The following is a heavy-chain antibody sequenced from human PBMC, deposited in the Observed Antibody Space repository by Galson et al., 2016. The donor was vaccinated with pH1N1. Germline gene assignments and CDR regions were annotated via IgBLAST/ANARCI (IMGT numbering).Heavy chain of an antibody. CDR1: GYTLSELA. CDR3: ATEYRGSYYVSCDFDH. D-gene: IGHD1-26*01. CDR2: FDSDDDTP. J-gene: IGHJ5*02. V-gene: IGHV1-24*01. Sequence: SVKVSCKVSGYTLSELAIHWVRQTPGKGLEWMGGFDSDDDTPFYAETFEGRVTMTQDTSTDTAYMQLSSLTADDAAVYYCATEYRGSYYVSCDFDHWGQGTLVTVSS.